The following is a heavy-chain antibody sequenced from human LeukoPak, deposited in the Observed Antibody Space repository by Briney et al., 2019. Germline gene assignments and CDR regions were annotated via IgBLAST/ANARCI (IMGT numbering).Heavy chain of an antibody. J-gene: IGHJ4*02. V-gene: IGHV3-74*01. CDR1: GFTFSTYA. Sequence: GGSLRLSCAASGFTFSTYAMSWVRQAPEKGLMWVSRINPDGSVTGHADSVRGRFTISRDNAKNTLFLQMNSLTAEDTAVYYCVRDSGTGSYSAYWGLGTLVTVSS. D-gene: IGHD3-10*01. CDR2: INPDGSVT. CDR3: VRDSGTGSYSAY.